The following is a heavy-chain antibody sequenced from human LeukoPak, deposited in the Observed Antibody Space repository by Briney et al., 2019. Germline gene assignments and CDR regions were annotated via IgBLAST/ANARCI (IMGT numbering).Heavy chain of an antibody. J-gene: IGHJ4*02. V-gene: IGHV3-30*02. CDR3: AKDRWDLPFDY. D-gene: IGHD1-26*01. CDR1: GFTFSRNG. Sequence: GGSLRLSCAASGFTFSRNGMHWVRQAPGKGLVWVALMRYDGSIKYYEDSVKGRFTISRDNSQNTLYLQMNSLRAEDTAVYYCAKDRWDLPFDYWGQGTLVTVSS. CDR2: MRYDGSIK.